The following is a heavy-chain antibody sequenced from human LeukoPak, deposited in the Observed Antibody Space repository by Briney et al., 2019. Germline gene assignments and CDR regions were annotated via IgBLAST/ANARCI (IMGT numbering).Heavy chain of an antibody. CDR1: GGSFSSYY. Sequence: SETLSLTCAVYGGSFSSYYWGWIRQPPGKGLEWIGSIYYSGSTYYNPSLKSRVTISVDTSKNQFSLKLSSVTAADTAVYYCAIQGYCSGGSCYSVRSFDPWGQGTLVTVSS. CDR2: IYYSGST. J-gene: IGHJ5*02. D-gene: IGHD2-15*01. CDR3: AIQGYCSGGSCYSVRSFDP. V-gene: IGHV4-39*01.